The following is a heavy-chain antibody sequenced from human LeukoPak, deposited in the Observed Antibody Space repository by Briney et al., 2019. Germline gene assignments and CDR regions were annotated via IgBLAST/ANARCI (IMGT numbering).Heavy chain of an antibody. Sequence: SETLSLTCTVSGGSISSSNYYWSWIRQPPGRELEWIASINYGGTTYYNPSLKSRVTISVDTSKNQLSLRLSSVTAADTAVYLCARYVVSGSGRYYFDYWGQGSLVTVSS. V-gene: IGHV4-39*01. CDR3: ARYVVSGSGRYYFDY. CDR1: GGSISSSNYY. J-gene: IGHJ4*02. D-gene: IGHD3-10*01. CDR2: INYGGTT.